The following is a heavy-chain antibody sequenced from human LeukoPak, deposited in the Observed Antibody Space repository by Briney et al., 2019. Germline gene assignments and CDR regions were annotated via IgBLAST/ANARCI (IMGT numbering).Heavy chain of an antibody. V-gene: IGHV3-30*03. D-gene: IGHD2-15*01. CDR2: ISYDGSNK. CDR1: GFTFSSYG. CDR3: ARDGYCSSGSCYGSYDY. J-gene: IGHJ4*02. Sequence: GGSLRLSCAASGFTFSSYGMHWVRQAPGKGLEWVVVISYDGSNKYYADSVKGRFTISRDNAKNSLYLQMNSLRDEDTAVYYCARDGYCSSGSCYGSYDYWGQGTLVTVSS.